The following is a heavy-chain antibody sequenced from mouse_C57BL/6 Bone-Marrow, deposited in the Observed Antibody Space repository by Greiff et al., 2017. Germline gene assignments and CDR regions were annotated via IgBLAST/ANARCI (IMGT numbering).Heavy chain of an antibody. J-gene: IGHJ4*01. D-gene: IGHD2-4*01. CDR2: INPGSGGT. Sequence: QVQLQQSGAELVRPGTSVKVSCKASGYAFTNYLIEWVKQRPGQGLEWIGVINPGSGGTDYNEKFKGKATLTADKSYSTAYMHLSSLTSEDSAVYVCARCDYDYAMDYWGQGTSVTVSS. V-gene: IGHV1-54*01. CDR1: GYAFTNYL. CDR3: ARCDYDYAMDY.